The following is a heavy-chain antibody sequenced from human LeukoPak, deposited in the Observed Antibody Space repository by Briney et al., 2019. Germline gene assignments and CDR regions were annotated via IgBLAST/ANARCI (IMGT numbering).Heavy chain of an antibody. CDR2: IWYDGSNK. CDR1: GFTFSSYG. V-gene: IGHV3-33*01. CDR3: ARQDSSGWYYFDY. Sequence: GGSLRLSCAASGFTFSSYGMHWVRQAPGKGLEWVAVIWYDGSNKYYADCVKGRFTISRDNSKKTLYLQMNSLRAEDTAVYYCARQDSSGWYYFDYWGQGTLVTVSS. D-gene: IGHD6-19*01. J-gene: IGHJ4*02.